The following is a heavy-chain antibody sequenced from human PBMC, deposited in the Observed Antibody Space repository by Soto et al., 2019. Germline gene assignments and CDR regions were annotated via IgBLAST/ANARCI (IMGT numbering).Heavy chain of an antibody. CDR1: GYTFTSYA. Sequence: ASVKVSCKASGYTFTSYAMHWVRQAPGQRLEWMGWINAGNGNTKYSQKFQGRVTITRDTSASTAYMELSSLRSEDTAVYYCARDPSIAADAAAGGNWLDPWGQGTMVTVYS. J-gene: IGHJ5*02. D-gene: IGHD6-13*01. CDR2: INAGNGNT. V-gene: IGHV1-3*01. CDR3: ARDPSIAADAAAGGNWLDP.